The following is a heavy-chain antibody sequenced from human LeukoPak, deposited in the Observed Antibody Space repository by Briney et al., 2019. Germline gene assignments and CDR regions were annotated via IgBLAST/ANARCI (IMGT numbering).Heavy chain of an antibody. Sequence: PGGSLRLSCAASGFTFSSYSMNWVRQAPGKGLEWVSYISSSSSTIYYADSVKGRFTISRDNAKNSLYLQMNSLRAEDTAVYYCARGGPRVPAAINWFDPWGQGTLVTVSS. J-gene: IGHJ5*02. V-gene: IGHV3-48*01. CDR1: GFTFSSYS. D-gene: IGHD2-2*01. CDR2: ISSSSSTI. CDR3: ARGGPRVPAAINWFDP.